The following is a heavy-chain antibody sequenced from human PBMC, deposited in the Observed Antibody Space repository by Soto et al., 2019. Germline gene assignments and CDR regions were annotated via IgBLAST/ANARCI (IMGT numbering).Heavy chain of an antibody. J-gene: IGHJ4*02. CDR1: GGSFSGYY. V-gene: IGHV4-34*01. Sequence: SETLSLTCAVYGGSFSGYYWSWIRQPPGKGLEWIGEINHSGSTNYNPSLKSRVTISVDTSKNQFSLKLSSVTAADTAVYYCARASFRIAVDRLRFDYWGQGTLVTVSS. D-gene: IGHD6-19*01. CDR2: INHSGST. CDR3: ARASFRIAVDRLRFDY.